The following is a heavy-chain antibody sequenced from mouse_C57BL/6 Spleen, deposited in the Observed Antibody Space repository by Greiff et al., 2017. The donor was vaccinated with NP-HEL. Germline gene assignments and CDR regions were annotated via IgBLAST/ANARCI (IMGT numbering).Heavy chain of an antibody. D-gene: IGHD2-4*01. J-gene: IGHJ3*01. CDR1: GYTFTDYN. CDR3: ASWGLRAWLAY. Sequence: EVQLQQSGPELVKPGASVKMSCKASGYTFTDYNMHWVKQSHGKSLEWIGYINPNNGGTSYNQKFKGKATLTVNKSSSTAYMELRSLTSEDSAVYYCASWGLRAWLAYWGQGTLVTVSA. V-gene: IGHV1-22*01. CDR2: INPNNGGT.